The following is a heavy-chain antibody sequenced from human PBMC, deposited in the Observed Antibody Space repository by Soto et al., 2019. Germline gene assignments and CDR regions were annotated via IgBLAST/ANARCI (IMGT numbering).Heavy chain of an antibody. J-gene: IGHJ4*02. D-gene: IGHD3-3*01. V-gene: IGHV3-23*01. CDR3: AKDTPTIFGVVIMFYW. Sequence: GGSLRLSCAASGFTFSSYAMSWVRQAPGKGLEWVSAISGSGGSTYYADSVKGRFTISRDNSKNTLYLQMNSLRAEDTAVYYCAKDTPTIFGVVIMFYWWGQGTLVTVSS. CDR1: GFTFSSYA. CDR2: ISGSGGST.